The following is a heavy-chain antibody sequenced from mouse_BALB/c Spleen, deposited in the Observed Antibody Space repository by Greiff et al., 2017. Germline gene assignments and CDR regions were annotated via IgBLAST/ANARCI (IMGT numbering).Heavy chain of an antibody. Sequence: EVKVVESGGDLVKPGGSLKLSCAASGFTFSSYGMSWVRQTPDKRLEWVATISSGGSYTYYPDSVKGRFTISRDNAKNTLYLQMSSLKSEDTAMYYCARPITTVVERYYFDYWGQGTTLTVSS. CDR3: ARPITTVVERYYFDY. J-gene: IGHJ2*01. CDR2: ISSGGSYT. CDR1: GFTFSSYG. D-gene: IGHD1-1*01. V-gene: IGHV5-6*01.